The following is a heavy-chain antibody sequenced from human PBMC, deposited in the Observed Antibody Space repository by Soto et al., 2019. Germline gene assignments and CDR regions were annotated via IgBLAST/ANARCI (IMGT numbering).Heavy chain of an antibody. J-gene: IGHJ3*02. CDR2: ISAYNGNR. Sequence: ASVKVSCKASGYTFTSYGISWVRQAPGQGLEWMGWISAYNGNRNYAQKLQGRVTMTTDTSTSTAYMELRSLRSDDTAVYYCARDPGYSYGSLDAFDIWGQGTMVTVSS. D-gene: IGHD5-18*01. CDR3: ARDPGYSYGSLDAFDI. V-gene: IGHV1-18*01. CDR1: GYTFTSYG.